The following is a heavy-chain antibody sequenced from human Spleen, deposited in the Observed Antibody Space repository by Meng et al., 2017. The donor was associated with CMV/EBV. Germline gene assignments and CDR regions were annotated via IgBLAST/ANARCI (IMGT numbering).Heavy chain of an antibody. J-gene: IGHJ4*02. CDR2: IYSAGSSK. V-gene: IGHV1-2*02. Sequence: GSCKAAAYTMTGHYWRWVRQAPGQGLEWIGWIYSAGSSKNSAQHFQGRVTITSNTYIRIAHMELTGMGSDDAALYCWASDHNCGSDYWGQGTLVTVSS. CDR1: AYTMTGHY. D-gene: IGHD1-1*01. CDR3: ASDHNCGSDY.